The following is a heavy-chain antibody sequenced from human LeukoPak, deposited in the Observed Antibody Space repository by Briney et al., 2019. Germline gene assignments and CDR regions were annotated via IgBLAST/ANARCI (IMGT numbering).Heavy chain of an antibody. CDR3: ARDMTDWWFDP. J-gene: IGHJ5*02. Sequence: SETLSLTCTVSGGSISSGGYYWSWIRQHPGKGLEWIGYIYYSGSTHYNPSLKSRVTISVDTSKNQFSLKLSSVTAADTAVYYCARDMTDWWFDPWGQGTLVTVSS. CDR1: GGSISSGGYY. D-gene: IGHD3-9*01. CDR2: IYYSGST. V-gene: IGHV4-31*03.